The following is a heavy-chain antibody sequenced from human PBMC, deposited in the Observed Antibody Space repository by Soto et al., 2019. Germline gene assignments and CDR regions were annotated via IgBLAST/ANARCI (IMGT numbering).Heavy chain of an antibody. V-gene: IGHV4-4*02. D-gene: IGHD2-8*01. CDR2: IYHSGAT. J-gene: IGHJ3*01. CDR3: ARDSRYCTDGVGSIMRDAFDV. Sequence: QAQLQESGPGLVRPSGTLSLTCTVSRFSVTNNKYWNWVRQSPGKALEWIGEIYHSGATYYNPSLSGRASISMDKCKNQISLNLTSVTAADTAVYYCARDSRYCTDGVGSIMRDAFDVWGQGTLVTVSS. CDR1: RFSVTNNKY.